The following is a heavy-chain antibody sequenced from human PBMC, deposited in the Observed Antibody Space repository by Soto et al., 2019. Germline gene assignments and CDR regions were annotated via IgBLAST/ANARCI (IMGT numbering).Heavy chain of an antibody. Sequence: ASVKVSCKASGYTFTGYYMHWVRQAPGQGLEWMGWINPNSGGTNYAQKFQGWVTMTRDTSISTAYMELSRLRSDDTAVYYCARDTHPRGYSYGHYYYGMDVWGQGTTVTVSS. J-gene: IGHJ6*02. CDR2: INPNSGGT. D-gene: IGHD5-18*01. CDR1: GYTFTGYY. V-gene: IGHV1-2*04. CDR3: ARDTHPRGYSYGHYYYGMDV.